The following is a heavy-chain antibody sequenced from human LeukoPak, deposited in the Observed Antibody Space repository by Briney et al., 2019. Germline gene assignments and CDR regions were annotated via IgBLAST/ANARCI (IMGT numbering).Heavy chain of an antibody. J-gene: IGHJ4*02. CDR1: GGSISSYY. CDR3: ARQARNGVHFDY. Sequence: PSETLSLTCTVSGGSISSYYWSWIRQPPGKGLEWIGYIYYSGSTNYNPSLKSRVTISVDTSKNQFSLKLSSVTAADTAVYYCARQARNGVHFDYWGQGTLVTVSS. CDR2: IYYSGST. V-gene: IGHV4-59*01. D-gene: IGHD2-8*01.